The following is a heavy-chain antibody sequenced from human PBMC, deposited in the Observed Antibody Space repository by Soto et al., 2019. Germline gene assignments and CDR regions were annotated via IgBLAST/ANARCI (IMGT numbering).Heavy chain of an antibody. J-gene: IGHJ4*02. Sequence: PGGSLRLSCAASGFTFSNYAISWVRQAPGKGLEWVSIISGSGDTPYYADSVKGRFTISRDNSRNTLYLQMNSLRAGDSAKYYCAKEVTSGLYYFDYWGPGTLVTVSS. V-gene: IGHV3-23*01. CDR1: GFTFSNYA. CDR3: AKEVTSGLYYFDY. D-gene: IGHD6-19*01. CDR2: ISGSGDTP.